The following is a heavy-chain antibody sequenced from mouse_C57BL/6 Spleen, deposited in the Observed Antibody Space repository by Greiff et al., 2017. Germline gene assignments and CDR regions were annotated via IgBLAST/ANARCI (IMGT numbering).Heavy chain of an antibody. CDR1: GYTFTDYN. CDR2: INPNNGGT. CDR3: ARSGAYDYDGPVAY. Sequence: EVQLQQSGPELVKPGASVKIPCKASGYTFTDYNMDWVKQSHGKSLEWIGDINPNNGGTIYNQKFKGKATLTVDKSSSTAYMELRSLTSEDTAVYYCARSGAYDYDGPVAYWGQGTLVTVSA. D-gene: IGHD2-4*01. V-gene: IGHV1-18*01. J-gene: IGHJ3*01.